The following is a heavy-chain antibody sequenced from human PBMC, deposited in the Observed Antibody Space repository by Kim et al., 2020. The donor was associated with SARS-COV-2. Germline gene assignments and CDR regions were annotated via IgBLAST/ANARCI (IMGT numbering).Heavy chain of an antibody. J-gene: IGHJ4*02. Sequence: GGSLRLSCAASGFTFDDYTMHWVRQAPGKGLEWVSLISWDGGSTYYADSVKGRFTISRDNSKNSLYLQMNSLRTEDTALYYCAKDAAYCGGDCLDYWGQGTLVTVSS. CDR2: ISWDGGST. D-gene: IGHD2-21*01. V-gene: IGHV3-43*01. CDR3: AKDAAYCGGDCLDY. CDR1: GFTFDDYT.